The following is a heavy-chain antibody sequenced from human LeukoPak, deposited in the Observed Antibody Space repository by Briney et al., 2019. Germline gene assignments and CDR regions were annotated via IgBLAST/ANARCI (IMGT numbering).Heavy chain of an antibody. CDR1: GGSISGYY. Sequence: PSETLSLTCAVYGGSISGYYWSWIRQSPGKGLEWIGEINHSGSTNYNPSLKSRVTISVDTSKNQFSLKLSSVTAADTAVYYCARGYSSSNWGQGTLVTVSS. CDR3: ARGYSSSN. J-gene: IGHJ4*02. V-gene: IGHV4-34*01. D-gene: IGHD6-13*01. CDR2: INHSGST.